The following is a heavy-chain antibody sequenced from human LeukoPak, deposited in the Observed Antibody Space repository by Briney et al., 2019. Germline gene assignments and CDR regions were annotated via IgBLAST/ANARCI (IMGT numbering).Heavy chain of an antibody. CDR3: TRHPPHYDILTGYYLGPGGAFDI. Sequence: GESLKISCKGSGYSFTSYWIGWVRQMPGKGLEWMGIIYPGDSDTRYSPPFQGQVTISADKSISTAYLQWSSLKASDTAMYYCTRHPPHYDILTGYYLGPGGAFDIWGQGTMVTVSS. CDR2: IYPGDSDT. J-gene: IGHJ3*02. D-gene: IGHD3-9*01. CDR1: GYSFTSYW. V-gene: IGHV5-51*01.